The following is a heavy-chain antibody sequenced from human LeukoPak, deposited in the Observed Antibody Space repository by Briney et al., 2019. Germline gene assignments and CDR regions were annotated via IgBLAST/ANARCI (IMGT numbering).Heavy chain of an antibody. V-gene: IGHV4-39*01. D-gene: IGHD1-14*01. CDR3: ARATSNRKDFDY. CDR1: GGSISSSSYY. J-gene: IGHJ4*02. CDR2: IYYSGST. Sequence: PSETLSLTCTVSGGSISSSSYYWGWIRRPPGKGLEWIGSIYYSGSTYYNPSLKSRVTISVDTSKNQFSLKLSSVTAADTAVYYCARATSNRKDFDYWGQGTLVTVSS.